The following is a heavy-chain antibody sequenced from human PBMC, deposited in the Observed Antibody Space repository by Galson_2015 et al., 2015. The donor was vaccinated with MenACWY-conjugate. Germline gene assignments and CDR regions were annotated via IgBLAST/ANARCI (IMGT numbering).Heavy chain of an antibody. CDR1: GFTFSRYG. CDR2: IWFDGSKN. J-gene: IGHJ5*02. D-gene: IGHD3-9*01. Sequence: SLRLSCAASGFTFSRYGMHWVRQAPGKGLEWVAVIWFDGSKNFYADSVKGRFTISRDNSKSALYLQMDSLRAEDTAVYYCAKADVDYDPLTGQLRSWLDPWGQGTLVTVSS. CDR3: AKADVDYDPLTGQLRSWLDP. V-gene: IGHV3-33*06.